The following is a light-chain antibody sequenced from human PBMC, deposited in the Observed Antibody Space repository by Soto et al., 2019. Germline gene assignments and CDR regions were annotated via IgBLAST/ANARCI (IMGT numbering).Light chain of an antibody. CDR3: QQSRDWPIT. V-gene: IGKV3-11*01. J-gene: IGKJ4*01. CDR1: QSVSNY. Sequence: EIVLTQSPATLSLSPGERATVSCRASQSVSNYLAWYQQKPCQAPRLLMYDASNRATVIPARFSGSGSVTDFTLTITSLEPEYFAVYYCQQSRDWPITFGGGTKGEIK. CDR2: DAS.